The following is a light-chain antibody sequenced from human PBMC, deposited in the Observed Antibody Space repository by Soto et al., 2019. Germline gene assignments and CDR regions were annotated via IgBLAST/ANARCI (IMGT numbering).Light chain of an antibody. CDR1: SSDVGGYNY. J-gene: IGLJ2*01. Sequence: QSALTQPPSASGSPGQSVTISCTGTSSDVGGYNYVSWYQQHPGKAPKLMISEVSKRPPGVPDRFSGSKSGNTASLTVSGLQAEDEADYYCSSFAGNNNLVFGGGTKDRP. CDR3: SSFAGNNNLV. V-gene: IGLV2-8*01. CDR2: EVS.